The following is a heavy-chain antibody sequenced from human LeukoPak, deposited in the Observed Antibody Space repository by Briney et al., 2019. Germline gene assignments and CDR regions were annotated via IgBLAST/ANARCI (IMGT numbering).Heavy chain of an antibody. D-gene: IGHD6-13*01. J-gene: IGHJ4*02. CDR1: GGSISSSSYY. CDR3: ASIIPAAGLLYFDY. Sequence: PSETLSLTCTVSGGSISSSSYYWGWIRQPPGKGLEWIGSIYYSGSTYYNPSLKSRVTISVDTSKNQFSLKLSSVTAADTAVYYCASIIPAAGLLYFDYWGQGTLVTVSS. V-gene: IGHV4-39*01. CDR2: IYYSGST.